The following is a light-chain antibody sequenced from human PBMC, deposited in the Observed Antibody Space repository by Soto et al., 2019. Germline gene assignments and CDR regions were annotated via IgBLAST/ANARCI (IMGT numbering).Light chain of an antibody. CDR3: QQHQT. CDR1: LRLSSSD. Sequence: VLTQPPATLSLSPGERASLSCRATLRLSSSDFAWYQTKPGXXPRLLIYGASSRAAVIPDRFTVSGSGTECTLTISRLEPEDFAVYFCQQHQTFGQGTNVEIK. V-gene: IGKV3-20*01. CDR2: GAS. J-gene: IGKJ1*01.